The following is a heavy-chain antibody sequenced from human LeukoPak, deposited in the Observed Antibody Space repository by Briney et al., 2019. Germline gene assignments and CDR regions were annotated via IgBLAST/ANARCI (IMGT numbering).Heavy chain of an antibody. J-gene: IGHJ4*02. CDR2: IREDGSEK. Sequence: PGGSLRLSCAASGFTLSSYWMSWVRQAPGKGLEWVANIREDGSEKHYVDSVKGRFTISRDNTKNSLYLQMNSLRAEDTAVYYCARDEPGFGEVLVYWGQGTLVTVSS. V-gene: IGHV3-7*01. CDR1: GFTLSSYW. CDR3: ARDEPGFGEVLVY. D-gene: IGHD3-10*01.